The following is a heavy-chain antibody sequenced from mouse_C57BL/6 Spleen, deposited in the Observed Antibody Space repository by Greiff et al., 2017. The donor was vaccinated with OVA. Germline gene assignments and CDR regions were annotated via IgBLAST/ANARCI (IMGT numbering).Heavy chain of an antibody. Sequence: QVQLQQPGAELVKPGASVKLSCKASGYTFTSYWMQWVKQRPGQGLEWIGEIDPSDSYTNYNQKFKGKAKLTVATSSSTAYMQLSSLTSEDSAVYYCAIGGYGSKDAMDYWGQGTSVTVSS. J-gene: IGHJ4*01. CDR3: AIGGYGSKDAMDY. V-gene: IGHV1-50*01. D-gene: IGHD1-1*01. CDR2: IDPSDSYT. CDR1: GYTFTSYW.